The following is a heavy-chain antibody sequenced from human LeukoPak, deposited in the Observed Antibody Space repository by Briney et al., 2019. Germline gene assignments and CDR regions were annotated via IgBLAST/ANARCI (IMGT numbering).Heavy chain of an antibody. Sequence: GGSLRLSCAASGFTFSTYSMNWVRQAPGKGLEWVSYISDSSGTIYYADSVKGRFTISRDNAKNSLYLQMNSLRAEDTAAYYCASPFDYWGQGTLVTVSS. CDR1: GFTFSTYS. J-gene: IGHJ4*02. V-gene: IGHV3-48*01. CDR3: ASPFDY. CDR2: ISDSSGTI.